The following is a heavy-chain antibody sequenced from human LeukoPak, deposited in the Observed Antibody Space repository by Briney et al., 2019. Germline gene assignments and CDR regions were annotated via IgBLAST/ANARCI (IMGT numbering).Heavy chain of an antibody. CDR3: ARYRGGKVDTGAVEY. CDR1: KFTFRYYA. D-gene: IGHD5-18*01. J-gene: IGHJ4*02. Sequence: LRLSCVGSKFTFRYYAMHWVRQAPGRGLEWVAGINGDGGGVAYADSVVGRFTISRDYAETSLYLQMNSLRPEDTAFYYCARYRGGKVDTGAVEYWGQGTQVAVSS. CDR2: INGDGGGV. V-gene: IGHV3-9*01.